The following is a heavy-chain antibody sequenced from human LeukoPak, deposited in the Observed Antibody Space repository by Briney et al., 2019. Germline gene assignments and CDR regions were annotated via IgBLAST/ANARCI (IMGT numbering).Heavy chain of an antibody. CDR2: MNPNSGNT. CDR1: GYTFTSYD. J-gene: IGHJ4*02. Sequence: ASVKVSCKAPGYTFTSYDINWVRQATGQGLEWMGWMNPNSGNTGYAQKFQGRVTITRNTSISTAYMELSSLRSEDTAVYYCARSKDFDWLSAFDYWGQGTLVTVSS. D-gene: IGHD3-9*01. V-gene: IGHV1-8*03. CDR3: ARSKDFDWLSAFDY.